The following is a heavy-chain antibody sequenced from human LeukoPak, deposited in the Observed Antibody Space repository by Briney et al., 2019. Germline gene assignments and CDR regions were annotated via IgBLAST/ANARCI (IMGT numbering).Heavy chain of an antibody. CDR1: GGSISSYY. Sequence: SETLSLTCTVSGGSISSYYWSWIRQPPGKELEWIGYIYYSGSTNYNPSLKSRVTISVDTSKNQFSLKLSSVTAADTAVYYCARAHSYCSSTSCSYDAFDIWGQGTMVTVSS. V-gene: IGHV4-59*01. CDR3: ARAHSYCSSTSCSYDAFDI. CDR2: IYYSGST. J-gene: IGHJ3*02. D-gene: IGHD2-2*01.